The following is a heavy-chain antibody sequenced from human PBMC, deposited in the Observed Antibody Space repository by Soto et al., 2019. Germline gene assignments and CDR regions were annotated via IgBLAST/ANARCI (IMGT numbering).Heavy chain of an antibody. CDR2: ISGSGGST. CDR3: AKDLGWPRPSYPDY. Sequence: PGGSLTPSCAVSGCSCSTHATSCVRHGPGKGLEWFSAISGSGGSTYYADSVKGRFTISRDNSKNTLSLRMNSLRTEDTAVYYCAKDLGWPRPSYPDYWGQGIRVTVS. CDR1: GCSCSTHA. V-gene: IGHV3-23*01. D-gene: IGHD5-12*01. J-gene: IGHJ4*02.